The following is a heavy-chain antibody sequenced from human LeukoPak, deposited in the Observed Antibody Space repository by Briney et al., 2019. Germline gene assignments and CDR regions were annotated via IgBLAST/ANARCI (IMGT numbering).Heavy chain of an antibody. CDR3: AKASTVLKPIDY. CDR1: GFTFSSYA. D-gene: IGHD1-14*01. J-gene: IGHJ4*02. CDR2: ISPNGGRT. Sequence: PGGSLRLSCAASGFTFSSYAMTWVRQGPGKGLQWVSSISPNGGRTYYADSVKGRFTISRDNSKNRLYLQMYTLRAEDTAVYFCAKASTVLKPIDYWGQGTLVTVSS. V-gene: IGHV3-23*01.